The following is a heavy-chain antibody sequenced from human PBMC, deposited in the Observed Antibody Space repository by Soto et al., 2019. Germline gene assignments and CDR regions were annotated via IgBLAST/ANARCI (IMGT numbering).Heavy chain of an antibody. Sequence: QVQLQQWGGGLLKPSETLSLTCAVYGGSFRHYYWSWIRQSPGKGLEWIGEINHSEDTNYNPSLTSRVTISVDTSKNQLSLKLSSVTAADTAGYYCASSSSSWYRDYWGQGTLVTVSS. CDR2: INHSEDT. J-gene: IGHJ4*02. CDR3: ASSSSSWYRDY. V-gene: IGHV4-34*01. D-gene: IGHD6-13*01. CDR1: GGSFRHYY.